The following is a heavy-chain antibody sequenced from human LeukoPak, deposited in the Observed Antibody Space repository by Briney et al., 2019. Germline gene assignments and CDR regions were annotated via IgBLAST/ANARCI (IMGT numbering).Heavy chain of an antibody. CDR1: GFSLSRFG. CDR3: ATDGKSGNYNYDY. J-gene: IGHJ4*02. V-gene: IGHV3-30*02. D-gene: IGHD1-26*01. Sequence: GGSLRLSCVASGFSLSRFGMHWVRQAPGKGLEWVSFVRYDGSSQHYADSVKGRFTISRDNPKNTLYLQMNSLRPEDTAVYYCATDGKSGNYNYDYWGQGTLVTVSS. CDR2: VRYDGSSQ.